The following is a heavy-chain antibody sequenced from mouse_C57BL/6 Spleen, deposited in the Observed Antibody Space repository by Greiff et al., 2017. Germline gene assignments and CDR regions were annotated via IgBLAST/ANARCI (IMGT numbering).Heavy chain of an antibody. J-gene: IGHJ2*01. V-gene: IGHV3-6*01. CDR1: GYSITSGYY. CDR2: ISYDGSN. CDR3: ARDNYGSSFYYFDY. D-gene: IGHD1-1*01. Sequence: EVQLVESGPGLVKPSQSLSLTCSVTGYSITSGYYWNWIRQFPGNKLEWMGYISYDGSNNYNPSLKNRISITHDTSKNQFFLKLNSVTTEDTATYYCARDNYGSSFYYFDYWGQGTTLTVSS.